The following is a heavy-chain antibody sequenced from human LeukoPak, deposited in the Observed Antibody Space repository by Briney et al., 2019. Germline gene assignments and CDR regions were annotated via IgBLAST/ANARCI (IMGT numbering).Heavy chain of an antibody. V-gene: IGHV3-23*01. CDR3: AEDQRWESPHYLDS. D-gene: IGHD1-26*01. CDR2: ISASGGGT. J-gene: IGHJ4*02. CDR1: GFTFSSSA. Sequence: GGSLRLSCAASGFTFSSSAMSWVRQVPGKGLEWVSGISASGGGTSYADSVRGRFTISRDNSKNTLYVQMNSLRDEDTAVYYCAEDQRWESPHYLDSWGQGTLVTVSS.